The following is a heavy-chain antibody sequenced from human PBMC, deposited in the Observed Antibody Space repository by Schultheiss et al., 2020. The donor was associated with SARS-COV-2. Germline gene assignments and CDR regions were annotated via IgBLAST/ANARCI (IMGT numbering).Heavy chain of an antibody. CDR1: GFTFSSSA. V-gene: IGHV3-23*01. CDR2: ISGNGGRT. J-gene: IGHJ6*02. CDR3: ARVESSSWYNSYYGLDV. Sequence: GESLKISCAASGFTFSSSAMTWVRQAPGKGLECVSGISGNGGRTYTADSVQGRFTISRDNSKNTLYLQMNSLRAEDTAIYFCARVESSSWYNSYYGLDVWGQGTTVTVSS. D-gene: IGHD6-13*01.